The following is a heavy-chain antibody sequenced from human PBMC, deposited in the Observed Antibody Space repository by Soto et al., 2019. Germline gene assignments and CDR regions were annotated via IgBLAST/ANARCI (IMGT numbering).Heavy chain of an antibody. D-gene: IGHD3-16*02. CDR1: GYTFTAYA. Sequence: QVQLAQSGAEERKPGASVKVSCEPTGYTFTAYAMHWVRQAPGQRLEWMGWINPANGNTKYSQTFQGRLTITSDTSANTVYMELNSLTSEDTAMYYCTRATISPYGGLICPFDYWGQGNLVTVS. J-gene: IGHJ4*02. V-gene: IGHV1-3*05. CDR2: INPANGNT. CDR3: TRATISPYGGLICPFDY.